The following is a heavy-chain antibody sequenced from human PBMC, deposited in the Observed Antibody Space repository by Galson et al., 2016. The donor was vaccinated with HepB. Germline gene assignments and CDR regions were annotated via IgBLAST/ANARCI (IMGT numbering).Heavy chain of an antibody. CDR1: SGSISSYY. J-gene: IGHJ4*02. CDR3: ARDRGYCSGGGCYSLASFDY. CDR2: IYFSGST. D-gene: IGHD2-15*01. V-gene: IGHV4-59*01. Sequence: LSLTCTVSSGSISSYYWTWIRQPPGKGLEWIGYIYFSGSTNSNPSLKSRVTISVDTSKNQFSLNLNSVTAADTAVYFCARDRGYCSGGGCYSLASFDYWGQGTLVTVSS.